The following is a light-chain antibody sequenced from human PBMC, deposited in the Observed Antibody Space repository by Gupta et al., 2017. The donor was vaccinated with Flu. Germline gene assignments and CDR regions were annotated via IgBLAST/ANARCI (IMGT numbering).Light chain of an antibody. CDR3: QQSSSIVYT. CDR1: QSISSV. CDR2: AAS. Sequence: IHMTQSPSSLSASVGDRVAITCRASQSISSVLNWYQQKPGKAPNLLISAASNLQSGVPSRFSGSGSGTDFTLTISSLQPEDFATYYCQQSSSIVYTFGQGTKVEI. J-gene: IGKJ2*01. V-gene: IGKV1-39*01.